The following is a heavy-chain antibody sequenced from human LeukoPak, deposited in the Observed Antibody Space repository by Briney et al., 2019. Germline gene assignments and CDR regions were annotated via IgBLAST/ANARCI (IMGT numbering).Heavy chain of an antibody. J-gene: IGHJ4*02. CDR2: INHSGST. V-gene: IGHV4-34*01. D-gene: IGHD2-15*01. CDR1: GGSFSGYY. CDR3: ARVAVVVVAATGGLLGYFDY. Sequence: SETLSLTCAVHGGSFSGYYWSWIRQPPGKGLEWIGEINHSGSTNYNPSLKSRVTISVDTSKNQSSLKLSSVTAADTAVYYCARVAVVVVAATGGLLGYFDYWGQGTLVTVSS.